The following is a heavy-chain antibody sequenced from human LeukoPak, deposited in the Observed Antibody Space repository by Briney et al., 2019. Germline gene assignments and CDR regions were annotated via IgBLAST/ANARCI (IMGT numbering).Heavy chain of an antibody. CDR3: AKGSDSSGYLHTDNWFDP. Sequence: QTGGSLRLSCGASGFTFSSYSMSWVRQAPGKGLEWVSAISGSGGSTYYADSVKGRFTISRDNSKNTLYLQMNSLRAEDTAVYYCAKGSDSSGYLHTDNWFDPWGKGTLVTVSS. J-gene: IGHJ5*02. V-gene: IGHV3-23*01. D-gene: IGHD3-22*01. CDR1: GFTFSSYS. CDR2: ISGSGGST.